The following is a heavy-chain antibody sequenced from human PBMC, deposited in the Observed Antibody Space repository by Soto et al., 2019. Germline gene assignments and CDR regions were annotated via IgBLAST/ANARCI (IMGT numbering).Heavy chain of an antibody. V-gene: IGHV5-51*01. CDR2: IYPGDSDT. Sequence: GESLKISWKGSGYIFTSDWIGWGRQMPGKGLEWRGIIYPGDSDTRYSPSFQGQVTISADKSISTAYLQWSSLNASDTAMYYCARPRQLYHDAFDIWGQGTMVTVSS. CDR1: GYIFTSDW. D-gene: IGHD5-18*01. CDR3: ARPRQLYHDAFDI. J-gene: IGHJ3*02.